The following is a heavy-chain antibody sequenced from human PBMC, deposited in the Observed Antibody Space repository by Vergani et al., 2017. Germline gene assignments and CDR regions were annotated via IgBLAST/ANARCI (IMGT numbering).Heavy chain of an antibody. V-gene: IGHV3-9*01. J-gene: IGHJ3*02. CDR1: GFTFDDYA. CDR2: ISWNSGST. CDR3: AKDILYSSSWYGNDAFDI. D-gene: IGHD6-13*01. Sequence: EVQLVESGGGLVQPGRSLRLSCAASGFTFDDYAMHWVRQAPGKGLEWVSGISWNSGSTGYADSVKGRFTISRDNAENSLYLQMNSLRAEDTALYYCAKDILYSSSWYGNDAFDIWGQGTMVTVSS.